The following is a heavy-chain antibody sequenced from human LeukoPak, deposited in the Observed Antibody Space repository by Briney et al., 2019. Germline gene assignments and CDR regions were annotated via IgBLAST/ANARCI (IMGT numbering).Heavy chain of an antibody. D-gene: IGHD3-3*01. CDR1: GFTFKISA. CDR2: ISGSGGST. J-gene: IGHJ4*02. Sequence: GGSLRLSCVASGFTFKISAMAWVRQAPGKGLEWVSIISGSGGSTDYSNSVKGHFTISRDNSKNTVFLQMYSLRVEDSAVYYCAADRRYDFWSGLYYFDYWGQGTLVTVSS. V-gene: IGHV3-23*01. CDR3: AADRRYDFWSGLYYFDY.